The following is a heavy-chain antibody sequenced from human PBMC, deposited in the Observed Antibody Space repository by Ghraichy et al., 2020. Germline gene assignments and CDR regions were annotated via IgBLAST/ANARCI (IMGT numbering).Heavy chain of an antibody. D-gene: IGHD6-13*01. CDR3: ARRRGSSSWYIDY. V-gene: IGHV4-39*01. CDR1: GGSISSSSYY. J-gene: IGHJ4*02. Sequence: SQTLSLTCTVSGGSISSSSYYWGWIRQPPGKGLEWIGSIYYSGSTYYNPSLKSRVTISVDTSKNQFSLKLSSVTAADTAVYYCARRRGSSSWYIDYWGQGTLVTVSS. CDR2: IYYSGST.